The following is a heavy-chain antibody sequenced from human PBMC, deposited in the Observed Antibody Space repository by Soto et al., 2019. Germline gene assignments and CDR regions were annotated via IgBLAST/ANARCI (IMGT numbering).Heavy chain of an antibody. CDR3: ASQRPFGGASCCSLRSFDR. Sequence: EVQLLESGGGLVQPGGSLRLSCAASGFAVSTYAMSWVRKTPGKGLEWVSTITGSGGSTYYADAVKGRFTISRDNSRNALLLQMSTLGIGDIAVYTCASQRPFGGASCCSLRSFDRWGEGTLVTVSS. CDR1: GFAVSTYA. J-gene: IGHJ4*02. CDR2: ITGSGGST. V-gene: IGHV3-23*01. D-gene: IGHD2-21*01.